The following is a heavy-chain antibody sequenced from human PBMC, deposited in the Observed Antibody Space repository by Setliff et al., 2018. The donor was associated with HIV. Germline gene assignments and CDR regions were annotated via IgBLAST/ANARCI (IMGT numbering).Heavy chain of an antibody. Sequence: LSCAASGFTFSDYFMSWIRQAPGKGLEWVTFIRFNGNDKYYADSVKGRFTISRDNAKSTLYLQMNSLRADDTAVYFCARPTNIDTLYYGSQTFYMYYYGLDVWGQGTTVTVSS. D-gene: IGHD1-26*01. V-gene: IGHV3-33*08. CDR3: ARPTNIDTLYYGSQTFYMYYYGLDV. J-gene: IGHJ6*02. CDR1: GFTFSDYF. CDR2: IRFNGNDK.